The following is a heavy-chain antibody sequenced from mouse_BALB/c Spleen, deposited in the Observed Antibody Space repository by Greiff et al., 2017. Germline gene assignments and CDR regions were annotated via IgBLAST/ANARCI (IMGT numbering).Heavy chain of an antibody. D-gene: IGHD1-2*01. V-gene: IGHV14-3*02. J-gene: IGHJ3*01. Sequence: VQLKQSGAELVKPGASVKLSCTASGFNIKDTYMHWVKQRPEQGLEWIGRIDPANGNTKYDPKFQGKATITADTSSNTAYLQLSSLTSEDTAVYYCARSATANPSFAYWGQGTLVTVSA. CDR3: ARSATANPSFAY. CDR1: GFNIKDTY. CDR2: IDPANGNT.